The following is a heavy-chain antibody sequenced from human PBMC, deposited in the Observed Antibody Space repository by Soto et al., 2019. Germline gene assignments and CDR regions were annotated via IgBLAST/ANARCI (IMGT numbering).Heavy chain of an antibody. CDR3: AAADPEDIVVVPAAAYYYYGMDV. CDR2: IVVGSGNT. Sequence: SVKVSCKASGFTFTSSAVQWVRQARGQRLEWIGWIVVGSGNTNYAQKFQERVTITRDMSTNTAYMELSSLRSADTAVYYCAAADPEDIVVVPAAAYYYYGMDVWGQGTTVTVSS. CDR1: GFTFTSSA. D-gene: IGHD2-2*01. V-gene: IGHV1-58*01. J-gene: IGHJ6*02.